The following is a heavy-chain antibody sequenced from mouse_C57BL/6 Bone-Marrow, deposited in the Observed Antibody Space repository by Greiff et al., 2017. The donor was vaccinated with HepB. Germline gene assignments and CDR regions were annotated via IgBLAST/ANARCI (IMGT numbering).Heavy chain of an antibody. CDR1: GFTFSNYW. J-gene: IGHJ2*01. CDR3: TRYYGSSGFDY. V-gene: IGHV6-3*01. CDR2: IRLKSDNYAT. Sequence: EVMLVESGGGLVQPGGSMKLSCVASGFTFSNYWMNWVRQSPEKGLEWVAQIRLKSDNYATHYAESVKGRFTISRDDSKSSVYLQMNNLRAEDTGIYYCTRYYGSSGFDYWGQGTTLTVSS. D-gene: IGHD1-1*01.